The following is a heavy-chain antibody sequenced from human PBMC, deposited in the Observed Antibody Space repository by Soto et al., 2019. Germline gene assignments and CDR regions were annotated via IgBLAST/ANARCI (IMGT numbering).Heavy chain of an antibody. J-gene: IGHJ6*01. CDR3: AKDLPIAARTYYYYGMDV. D-gene: IGHD6-6*01. CDR1: GFTFSSYG. V-gene: IGHV3-30*18. CDR2: ISYDGSNK. Sequence: QVQLVESGGGVVQPGRSLRLSCAASGFTFSSYGMHWVRQAPGKGLEWVAVISYDGSNKYYADSVKGRFTISRDNSKNTLYLQMNSLRAEDTAVYYCAKDLPIAARTYYYYGMDVW.